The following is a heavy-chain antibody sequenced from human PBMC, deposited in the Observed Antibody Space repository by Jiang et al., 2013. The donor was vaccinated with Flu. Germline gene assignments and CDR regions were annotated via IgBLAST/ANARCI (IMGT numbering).Heavy chain of an antibody. J-gene: IGHJ6*02. V-gene: IGHV3-74*01. CDR3: ARGHDSGWYDHYGMDV. D-gene: IGHD6-19*01. CDR2: INSDGSST. CDR1: GFTFSRYW. Sequence: GLVQPGGSLRLSCAASGFTFSRYWMHWVRQAPGKGLVWVSRINSDGSSTNYADSVKGRFTISRDNAKNTLYLQMNSLRAEDTAVYYCARGHDSGWYDHYGMDVWGQGTTVTVSS.